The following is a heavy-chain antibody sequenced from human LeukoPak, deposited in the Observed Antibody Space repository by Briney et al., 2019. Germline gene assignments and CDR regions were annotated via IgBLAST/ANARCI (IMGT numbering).Heavy chain of an antibody. V-gene: IGHV4-34*01. J-gene: IGHJ4*02. CDR2: INHSGST. D-gene: IGHD5-18*01. CDR3: ARGSGYTYGYPFDS. Sequence: PSETLSLTCAVYGGSFSGYYWSWIRQPPGKGLEWIGEINHSGSTNYNPSLKSRVTISVDTSKNQFSLKLSSVTAADTAVYYCARGSGYTYGYPFDSWGQGTLVTVSS. CDR1: GGSFSGYY.